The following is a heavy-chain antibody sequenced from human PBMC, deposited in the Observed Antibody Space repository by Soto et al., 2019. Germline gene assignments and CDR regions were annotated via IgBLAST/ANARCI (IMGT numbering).Heavy chain of an antibody. V-gene: IGHV4-34*01. D-gene: IGHD3-22*01. Sequence: SETLSLTCAVYGGSFSGYYWSWIRQPPGKGLEWIGEINHSGSTNYNPSLKSRVTISVDTSKNQFSLKLSSVTAADTAVYYCAIRPTYYYDSSGYYPIRGRPDAFDIWGQGTMVTVSS. CDR1: GGSFSGYY. CDR2: INHSGST. CDR3: AIRPTYYYDSSGYYPIRGRPDAFDI. J-gene: IGHJ3*02.